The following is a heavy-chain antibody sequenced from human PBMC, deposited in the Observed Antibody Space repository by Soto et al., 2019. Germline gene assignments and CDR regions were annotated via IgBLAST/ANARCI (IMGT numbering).Heavy chain of an antibody. CDR2: IIPILGIA. Sequence: QVQLVQSGAEVKKPGSSVKVSCKASGGTFSSYTISWVRQAPGQGLEWMGRIIPILGIANYAQKFQGRVTITADKSTSTTYMEMSRGGAEDTAVYYCARDAEEYCGGDSYASEYWGQGTLVTVSS. J-gene: IGHJ4*02. D-gene: IGHD2-21*02. CDR3: ARDAEEYCGGDSYASEY. V-gene: IGHV1-69*08. CDR1: GGTFSSYT.